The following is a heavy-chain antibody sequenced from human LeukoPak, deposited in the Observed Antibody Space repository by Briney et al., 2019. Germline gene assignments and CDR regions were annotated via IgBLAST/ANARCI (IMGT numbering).Heavy chain of an antibody. CDR2: ISSSSSYI. Sequence: GGSLRLSCAASGFTFSSYSMNWVRQAPGKGLEWVSSISSSSSYIYYADSVKGRFTISRDNAKNSLYLQMNSLRAEDTAVYYCARVGYYGSGSYNWFDPWGQGTLVTVSS. CDR1: GFTFSSYS. D-gene: IGHD3-10*01. J-gene: IGHJ5*02. V-gene: IGHV3-21*01. CDR3: ARVGYYGSGSYNWFDP.